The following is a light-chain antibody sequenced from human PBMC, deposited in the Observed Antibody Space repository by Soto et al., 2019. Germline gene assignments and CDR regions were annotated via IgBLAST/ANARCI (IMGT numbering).Light chain of an antibody. V-gene: IGKV3-15*01. CDR3: QQCNNWPLT. CDR1: QTVSNN. CDR2: GAS. J-gene: IGKJ4*01. Sequence: EIVMTQSPATLSVSPGERATLSCRASQTVSNNLAWYQQKPGQAPRLLIYGASTRATGIPARFSGSGSGTEFTLTISSLQYEDFAVYYCQQCNNWPLTFGGGTKVEIK.